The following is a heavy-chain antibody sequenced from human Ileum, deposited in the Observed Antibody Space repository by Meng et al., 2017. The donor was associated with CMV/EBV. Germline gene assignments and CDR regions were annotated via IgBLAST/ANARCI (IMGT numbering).Heavy chain of an antibody. CDR3: ARRYYGRLDY. Sequence: CDVSGLAFSDNYMDWVRQAPGKGLEWVGRMRSKANRYSTEYAASLKGRFTISRDDSKNSLYLQMNSLEIEDTAVYYCARRYYGRLDYWGKGTLVTVSS. J-gene: IGHJ4*02. V-gene: IGHV3-72*01. CDR2: MRSKANRYST. D-gene: IGHD3-3*01. CDR1: GLAFSDNY.